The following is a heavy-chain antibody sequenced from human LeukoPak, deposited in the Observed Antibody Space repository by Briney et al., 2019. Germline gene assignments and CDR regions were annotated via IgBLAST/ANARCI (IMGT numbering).Heavy chain of an antibody. CDR3: ARGYFDSRNYIYFDY. V-gene: IGHV1-3*01. CDR1: GYTFTSYA. J-gene: IGHJ4*02. CDR2: INAGNGNT. D-gene: IGHD3-22*01. Sequence: ASVKVSCKASGYTFTSYAMHWVRQAPGQRLEWMGWINAGNGNTKYSQKFQGRVTMTTDTSTSTAYLELRSLTSDDTAVYYCARGYFDSRNYIYFDYWGQGVLVTVSS.